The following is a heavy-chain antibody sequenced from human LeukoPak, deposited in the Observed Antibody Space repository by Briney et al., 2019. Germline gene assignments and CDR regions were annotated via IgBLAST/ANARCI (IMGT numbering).Heavy chain of an antibody. CDR2: IRYDGSYK. CDR1: GFTFSSYG. D-gene: IGHD3-10*01. V-gene: IGHV3-33*08. Sequence: GGSLRLSCAASGFTFSSYGMHWVRQAPGKGLEWVAFIRYDGSYKSYADSVKGRFTISRDNAKNSLYLQMNSLRAEDTAVYYCARSISMVRGVIVTLEEYYFDYWGQGTLVTVSS. CDR3: ARSISMVRGVIVTLEEYYFDY. J-gene: IGHJ4*02.